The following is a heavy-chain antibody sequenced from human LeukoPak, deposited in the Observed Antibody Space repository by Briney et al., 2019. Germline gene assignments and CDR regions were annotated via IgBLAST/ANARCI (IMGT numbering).Heavy chain of an antibody. CDR1: GGSISSSNW. CDR3: ARVSYDFWSGYYKRGNWFDP. Sequence: PPGTLSLTCAVSGGSISSSNWWSWVRQPPGKGLEWIGEIYHSGSTNYNPSLKSRVTISVDKSKNQFSLKLSSVTAADTAVYYCARVSYDFWSGYYKRGNWFDPWGQGTLVTVSS. D-gene: IGHD3-3*01. V-gene: IGHV4-4*03. CDR2: IYHSGST. J-gene: IGHJ5*02.